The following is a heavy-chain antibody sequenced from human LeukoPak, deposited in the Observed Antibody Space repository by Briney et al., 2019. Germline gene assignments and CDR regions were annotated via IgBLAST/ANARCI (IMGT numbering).Heavy chain of an antibody. CDR1: GGSISSHY. Sequence: PSETLSLTCTVSGGSISSHYWGWIRQPPGKGLEWIGYIYYSGSTNYNPSLKSRVTISVDTSKNQFSLKLSSVTAADTAVYYCARALIFGELFDYWGQGTLVTVSS. CDR3: ARALIFGELFDY. D-gene: IGHD3-10*01. J-gene: IGHJ4*02. V-gene: IGHV4-59*11. CDR2: IYYSGST.